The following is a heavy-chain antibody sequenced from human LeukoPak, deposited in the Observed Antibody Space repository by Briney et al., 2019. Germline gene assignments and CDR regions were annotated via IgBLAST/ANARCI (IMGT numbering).Heavy chain of an antibody. CDR3: SAGSYYNIGDY. CDR2: IYYSGST. J-gene: IGHJ4*02. CDR1: GGSISSSSYY. D-gene: IGHD3-10*01. Sequence: PSETLSLTCTVSGGSISSSSYYWGWVRQPPGKGLEWIGSIYYSGSTYYNPSLKSRVTISVDTSKNQFSLKLSSVTAADTAVYYVSAGSYYNIGDYWGQGTLVTVSS. V-gene: IGHV4-39*07.